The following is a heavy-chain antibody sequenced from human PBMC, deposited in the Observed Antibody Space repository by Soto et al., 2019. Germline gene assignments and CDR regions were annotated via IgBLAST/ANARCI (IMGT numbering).Heavy chain of an antibody. J-gene: IGHJ3*02. Sequence: ASVKVSCKASGSTFTSYYMHWVRQAPGQGLEWMGIINPSGGSTSYAQKFQGRVTMTRDTSTSTVYMELSSLRSEDTAVYYCARDFPLNYYDSSGPGAFDIWGQGTMVTVSS. CDR1: GSTFTSYY. V-gene: IGHV1-46*01. CDR2: INPSGGST. D-gene: IGHD3-22*01. CDR3: ARDFPLNYYDSSGPGAFDI.